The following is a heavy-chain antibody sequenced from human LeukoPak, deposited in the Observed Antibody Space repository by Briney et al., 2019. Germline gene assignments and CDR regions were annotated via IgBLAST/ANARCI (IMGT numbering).Heavy chain of an antibody. CDR3: ARQVQWLVLHGAFDI. D-gene: IGHD6-19*01. J-gene: IGHJ3*02. CDR1: GGSISSYY. CDR2: IYYSGST. V-gene: IGHV4-59*08. Sequence: KSSETLSLTCTVSGGSISSYYWSWIRQPPGKGLQWIGYIYYSGSTNYNPSLKSRVTISVDTSKNQFSLKLSSVTAADTAVYYCARQVQWLVLHGAFDIWGQGTMVSVSS.